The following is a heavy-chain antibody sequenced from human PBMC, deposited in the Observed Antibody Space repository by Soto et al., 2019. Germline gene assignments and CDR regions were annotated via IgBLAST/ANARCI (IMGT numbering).Heavy chain of an antibody. CDR3: VRGSYCSTGVRHNLGWFGP. Sequence: GAPLRLSCTAGEFTFTSVALHRAGPAPGKGRGWVAIIWSDGNDKYYAASVKGRCTISSDSSKNTLSLQMNSLRAEDTAVYYCVRGSYCSTGVRHNLGWFGPWGQGT. D-gene: IGHD2-8*01. V-gene: IGHV3-33*01. CDR1: EFTFTSVA. J-gene: IGHJ5*02. CDR2: IWSDGNDK.